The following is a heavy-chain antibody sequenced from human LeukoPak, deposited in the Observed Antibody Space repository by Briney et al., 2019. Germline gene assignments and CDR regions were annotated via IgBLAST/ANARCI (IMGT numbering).Heavy chain of an antibody. D-gene: IGHD3/OR15-3a*01. J-gene: IGHJ4*02. V-gene: IGHV4-59*01. CDR3: ARMSRFSWTPYYFDY. CDR1: GDSISSFY. CDR2: IYHNGIT. Sequence: SENLSLTCTVSGDSISSFYWSWIRQPPGKGLEWIGYIYHNGITNYNPFLKSRVTISIDTSKTQFSLKLSSVTAADTAVYYCARMSRFSWTPYYFDYWSQGTLVIVSS.